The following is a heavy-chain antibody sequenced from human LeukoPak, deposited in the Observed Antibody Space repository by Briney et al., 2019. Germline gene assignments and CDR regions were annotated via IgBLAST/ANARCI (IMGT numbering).Heavy chain of an antibody. Sequence: ASVKVSCKASGGTFSSYAISWVRQAPGQGLEWMGRIIPIFGTANYAQKFQGRVTITTDESTSTAYMELSSLRSEDTAVYYCARDRANLQWFDPWGQGTLVTVSS. CDR3: ARDRANLQWFDP. CDR1: GGTFSSYA. J-gene: IGHJ5*02. V-gene: IGHV1-69*05. D-gene: IGHD4/OR15-4a*01. CDR2: IIPIFGTA.